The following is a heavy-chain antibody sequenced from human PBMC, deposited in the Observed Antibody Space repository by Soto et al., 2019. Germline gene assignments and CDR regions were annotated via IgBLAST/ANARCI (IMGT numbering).Heavy chain of an antibody. CDR3: ARGVDYFDY. J-gene: IGHJ4*02. V-gene: IGHV3-33*01. CDR1: GFTFNRYG. CDR2: IWYDGSSE. Sequence: QVQLVESGGGVVQPGRSLRLSCAASGFTFNRYGMHWVRQAPGKGLEWVAVIWYDGSSEYYADSVKGRFTISRDNSKNTLFLQMNSLRAEETSVYYCARGVDYFDYWGQGTLVTVSS.